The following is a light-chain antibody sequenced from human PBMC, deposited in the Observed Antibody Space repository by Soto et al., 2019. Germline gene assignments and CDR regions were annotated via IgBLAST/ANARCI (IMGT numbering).Light chain of an antibody. J-gene: IGKJ1*01. CDR1: QSVSSNY. CDR3: QQYGSSPT. Sequence: ETVLTQSPGTLSLSPGERATLSCRSSQSVSSNYLAWYQQQPGQAPRLLIYDVSSRATGIPDRFSGSGSGTDFTLTISRLEPEDFAMYYCQQYGSSPTFGQGTKVEIK. V-gene: IGKV3-20*01. CDR2: DVS.